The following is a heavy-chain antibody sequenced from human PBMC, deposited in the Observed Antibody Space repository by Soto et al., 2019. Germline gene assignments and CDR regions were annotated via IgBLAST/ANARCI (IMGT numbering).Heavy chain of an antibody. Sequence: QLQLQESGPGLVKASETLSLTCTVSGDSISSSGYYWGWVRQSPGKGLEWIGSMYYSGSTHYNPSLSSRVPIAVYTSTNHLSLRLISVTVDDTAIYYCARQQRRGYSYGYYFDYWGQGTLVTVSS. V-gene: IGHV4-39*02. D-gene: IGHD5-18*01. CDR3: ARQQRRGYSYGYYFDY. J-gene: IGHJ4*02. CDR1: GDSISSSGYY. CDR2: MYYSGST.